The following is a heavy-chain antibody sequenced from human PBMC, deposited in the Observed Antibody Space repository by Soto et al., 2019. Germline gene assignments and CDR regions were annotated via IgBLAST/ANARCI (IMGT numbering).Heavy chain of an antibody. J-gene: IGHJ4*02. CDR1: GGSISSGGYS. CDR3: ARGVDFWSGVFDY. D-gene: IGHD3-3*01. V-gene: IGHV4-30-2*01. Sequence: SETLSLTCAVSGGSISSGGYSWSWIRQPPGKGLEWIGYIYHSGSTYYNPSLKSRVTISVDRSKNQFSLKLSSVTAADTAVYYCARGVDFWSGVFDYWGQGTLVTVSS. CDR2: IYHSGST.